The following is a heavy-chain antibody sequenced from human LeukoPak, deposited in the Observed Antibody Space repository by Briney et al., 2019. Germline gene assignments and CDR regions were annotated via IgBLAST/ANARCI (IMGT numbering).Heavy chain of an antibody. CDR1: GFTVSSNY. J-gene: IGHJ4*02. Sequence: PGGSLRLSCAASGFTVSSNYMSWVRQAPGKGLEWVSVIYSGGSTYYADSVKGRFTISRDNSKNTLYLQMNSLRAEDTAVYYCARDADVDTAMVTGGYYFDYWGQGTLVTVSS. CDR2: IYSGGST. D-gene: IGHD5-18*01. V-gene: IGHV3-53*01. CDR3: ARDADVDTAMVTGGYYFDY.